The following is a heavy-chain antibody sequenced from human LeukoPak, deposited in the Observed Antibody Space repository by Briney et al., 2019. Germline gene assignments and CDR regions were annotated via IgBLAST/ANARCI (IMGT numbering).Heavy chain of an antibody. CDR1: GGTFSSYA. D-gene: IGHD4-17*01. Sequence: SVKVSCKASGGTFSSYAISWVRQAPGQGLEWMGGIIPIFGTANYAQEFQGRVTITADESTSTAYMELSSLRSEDTAVYYCARGIDYGDYDNWFDPWGQGTLVTVSS. J-gene: IGHJ5*02. CDR3: ARGIDYGDYDNWFDP. CDR2: IIPIFGTA. V-gene: IGHV1-69*13.